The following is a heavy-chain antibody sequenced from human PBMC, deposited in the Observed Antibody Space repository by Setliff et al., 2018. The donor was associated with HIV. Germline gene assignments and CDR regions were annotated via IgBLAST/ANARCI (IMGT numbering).Heavy chain of an antibody. V-gene: IGHV4-38-2*02. CDR1: GQFISDGYY. CDR2: VYHSGKT. Sequence: ETLSLTCTVSGQFISDGYYWGWIRQPPGKGLEWIGSVYHSGKTYYNPSLKSRVTMSADTSKNEISLMLRSMTAADTAVYYCAKHDFGEGSCFDPWGQGSLVTVSS. CDR3: AKHDFGEGSCFDP. D-gene: IGHD3-10*01. J-gene: IGHJ5*02.